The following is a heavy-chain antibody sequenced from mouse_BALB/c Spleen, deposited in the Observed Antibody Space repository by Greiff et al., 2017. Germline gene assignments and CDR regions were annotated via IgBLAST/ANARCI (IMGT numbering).Heavy chain of an antibody. CDR1: GYTFTDYN. V-gene: IGHV1S29*02. J-gene: IGHJ4*01. D-gene: IGHD2-1*01. CDR3: ARTGYYGNSMDY. CDR2: IYPYNGGT. Sequence: VQLQQSGPELVKPGASVKISCKASGYTFTDYNMHWVKQSHGKSLEWIGYIYPYNGGTGYNQKFKSKATLTVDNSSSTAYMELRSLTSEDSAVYYCARTGYYGNSMDYWGQGTSVTVSS.